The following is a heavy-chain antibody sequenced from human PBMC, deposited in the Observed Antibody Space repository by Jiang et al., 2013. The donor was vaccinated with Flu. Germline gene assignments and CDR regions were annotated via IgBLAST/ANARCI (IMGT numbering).Heavy chain of an antibody. CDR3: ARGTTTVDWFDP. J-gene: IGHJ5*02. CDR2: IYPGDSDT. Sequence: KGSGYSFTSYWIGWVRQMPGKAGVVGIIYPGDSDTRYSPSFRGQVTISADQSISTAYLQWSSLKASDTAMYYCARGTTTVDWFDPWGQGTLVSVSS. CDR1: GYSFTSYW. D-gene: IGHD1-26*01. V-gene: IGHV5-51*01.